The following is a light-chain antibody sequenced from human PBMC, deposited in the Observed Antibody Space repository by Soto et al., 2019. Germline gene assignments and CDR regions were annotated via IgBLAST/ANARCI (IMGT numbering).Light chain of an antibody. CDR2: GAS. CDR1: QNISIS. V-gene: IGKV1-39*01. J-gene: IGKJ5*01. CDR3: QQSYSNSQIT. Sequence: DIQMTQSPSSLSASVGDGVRITCRASQNISISLNWYQQIPGRAPKLLIYGASSLLSGVPLRFSGSGSGTDFTLTISSLQLEDFATYCCQQSYSNSQITFGQGTRLEIK.